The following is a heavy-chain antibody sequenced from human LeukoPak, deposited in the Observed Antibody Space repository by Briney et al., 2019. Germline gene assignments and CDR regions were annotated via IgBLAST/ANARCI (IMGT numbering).Heavy chain of an antibody. Sequence: GGSLRLSCAASGFVFSTYWMTWVRQAPGKGLEWVANINLDGTEEHYADSSLKGRFTISRDNAKNSLYLQMTSLRVEDTAVYYCASGRHDFLHWGQGTLVTVSS. CDR1: GFVFSTYW. V-gene: IGHV3-7*01. J-gene: IGHJ4*02. D-gene: IGHD3/OR15-3a*01. CDR2: INLDGTEE. CDR3: ASGRHDFLH.